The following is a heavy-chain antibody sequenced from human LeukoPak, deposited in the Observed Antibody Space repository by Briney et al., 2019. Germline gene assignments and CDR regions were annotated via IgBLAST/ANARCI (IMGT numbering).Heavy chain of an antibody. Sequence: GGSLRLSCAASGFTVSSKYMSWVRQAPGKGLEWVSYISSSGSTIYYADSVKGRFTISRDNAKNSLYLQMNSLRAEDTAVYYCAHLGGMVIQNWGQGTLVTVSS. D-gene: IGHD3-16*01. CDR2: ISSSGSTI. CDR1: GFTVSSKY. V-gene: IGHV3-11*04. CDR3: AHLGGMVIQN. J-gene: IGHJ1*01.